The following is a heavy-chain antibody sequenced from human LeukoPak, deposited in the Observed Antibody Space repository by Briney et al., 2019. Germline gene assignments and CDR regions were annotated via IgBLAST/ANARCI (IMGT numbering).Heavy chain of an antibody. J-gene: IGHJ3*02. CDR1: GYSFSSYW. V-gene: IGHV5-51*01. D-gene: IGHD6-13*01. CDR3: ARTFGSSSWYIAFEI. Sequence: PGESLKISCKGSGYSFSSYWIGWVRQMPGKGLEWMGIIYPGDSDTRYSPSFQGQVTISADKSISTAYLQWSSLKASDTAIYYCARTFGSSSWYIAFEIWGQGTMVTVSS. CDR2: IYPGDSDT.